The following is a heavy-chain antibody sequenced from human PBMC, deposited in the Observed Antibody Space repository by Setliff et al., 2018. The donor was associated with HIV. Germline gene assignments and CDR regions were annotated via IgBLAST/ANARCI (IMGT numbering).Heavy chain of an antibody. CDR3: ARGGAVESWCRYFDF. Sequence: SVKVSCKASGISFSSYPISWVRQAPGQGLEWMGVFIPILGKVHYAQKFQGRVTITADESTSTAYMGLSSLKSEDTAVYYCARGGAVESWCRYFDFWGQGTLVTVSS. V-gene: IGHV1-69*10. CDR2: FIPILGKV. D-gene: IGHD2-8*01. CDR1: GISFSSYP. J-gene: IGHJ4*02.